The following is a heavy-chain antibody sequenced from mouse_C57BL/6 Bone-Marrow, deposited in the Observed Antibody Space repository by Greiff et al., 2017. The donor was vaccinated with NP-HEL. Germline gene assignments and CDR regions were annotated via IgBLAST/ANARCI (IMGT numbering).Heavy chain of an antibody. D-gene: IGHD2-4*01. J-gene: IGHJ2*01. Sequence: EVQGVESGGGLVKPGGSLKLSCAASGFTFSSYAMSWVRQTPEKRLEWVATISDGGSYTYYTDNVKGRFTISRDNAKNNLYLQMSHLKSEDTAMYYCAREGGYDYEGYWGQGTTLTVSS. CDR3: AREGGYDYEGY. CDR2: ISDGGSYT. V-gene: IGHV5-4*01. CDR1: GFTFSSYA.